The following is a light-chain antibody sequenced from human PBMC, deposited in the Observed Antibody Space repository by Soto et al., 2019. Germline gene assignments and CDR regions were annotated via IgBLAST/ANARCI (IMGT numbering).Light chain of an antibody. CDR2: TAS. Sequence: DIQMTQSPSSVSASVGDSVTITCRASQDISTWLAWFQQKPGEAPRLLIYTASSLHSGVPSRFSGSGSGTDFTLTISSLQPEDFATYYYQQGNSFPLTFGGGTKVEIK. CDR1: QDISTW. V-gene: IGKV1-12*01. CDR3: QQGNSFPLT. J-gene: IGKJ4*01.